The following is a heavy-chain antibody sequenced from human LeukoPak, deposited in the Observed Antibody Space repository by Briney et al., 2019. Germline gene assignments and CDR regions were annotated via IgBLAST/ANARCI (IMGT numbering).Heavy chain of an antibody. CDR3: ARDRGWLQFPGYWYFDL. V-gene: IGHV4-39*07. CDR1: GGSISSSSYY. CDR2: IYYSGST. J-gene: IGHJ2*01. Sequence: SETLSLTCTVSGGSISSSSYYWGWIRQPPGKGLEWIGSIYYSGSTYYNPSLKSRVTISVDTSKNQFSLKLSSVTAADTAVYYCARDRGWLQFPGYWYFDLWGRGTLVTVSS. D-gene: IGHD5-24*01.